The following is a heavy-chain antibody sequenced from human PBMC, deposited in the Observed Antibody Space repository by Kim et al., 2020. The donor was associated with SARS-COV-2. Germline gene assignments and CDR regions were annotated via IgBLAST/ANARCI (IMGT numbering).Heavy chain of an antibody. V-gene: IGHV1-69*01. CDR3: ARRDTRLYSSGWFNFDY. D-gene: IGHD6-19*01. Sequence: QGRVTITADESTSTAYMELSSLRSEDTAVYYCARRDTRLYSSGWFNFDYWGQGTLVTVSS. J-gene: IGHJ4*02.